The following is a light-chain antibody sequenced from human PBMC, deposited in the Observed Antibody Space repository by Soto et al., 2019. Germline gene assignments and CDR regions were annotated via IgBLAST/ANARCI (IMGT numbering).Light chain of an antibody. CDR3: PQYXNWIT. CDR1: QSVSSN. V-gene: IGKV3-15*01. CDR2: GAS. Sequence: EIVMTQSPATLSVSPGERATLSCRASQSVSSNLAWYQQKPGQAPRLLIYGASTRATGNPARFSGSGSGTEFTLTISSLQSEDFAVYSCPQYXNWITFGQGTKVDI. J-gene: IGKJ1*01.